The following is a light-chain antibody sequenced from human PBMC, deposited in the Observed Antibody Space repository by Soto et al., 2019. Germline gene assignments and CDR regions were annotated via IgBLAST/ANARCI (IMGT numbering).Light chain of an antibody. CDR1: SSDVGGSKY. V-gene: IGLV2-14*03. J-gene: IGLJ1*01. Sequence: QSALTQPASVSGSPGQSITISCTGTSSDVGGSKYVSWYQQHPGQAPKLMIYDVSNRPSGISARFSGSKSGYTASLTISGLQTEDEADYYCSSYGGSSSALAVFGTGTKLTVL. CDR2: DVS. CDR3: SSYGGSSSALAV.